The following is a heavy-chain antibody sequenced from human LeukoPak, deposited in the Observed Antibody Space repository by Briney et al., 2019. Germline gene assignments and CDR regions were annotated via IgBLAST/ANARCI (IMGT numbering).Heavy chain of an antibody. CDR3: AKNYGDYANWFDP. D-gene: IGHD4-17*01. CDR2: IYYSGST. Sequence: SETLSLTCTVSGGSISSYYWSWIRQPPGKGLEWIGYIYYSGSTNYNPSLKSRVTTSVDTSKNQFSLKLSSVTAADTAVYYCAKNYGDYANWFDPWGQGTLVTVSS. J-gene: IGHJ5*02. CDR1: GGSISSYY. V-gene: IGHV4-59*01.